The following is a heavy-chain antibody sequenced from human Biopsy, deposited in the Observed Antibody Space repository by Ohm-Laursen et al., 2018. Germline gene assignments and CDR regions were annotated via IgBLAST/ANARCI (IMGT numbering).Heavy chain of an antibody. J-gene: IGHJ4*02. CDR2: INPGGSMM. D-gene: IGHD3-3*01. CDR1: GVTLSGYK. Sequence: SLRLSCAATGVTLSGYKMIWVRQAPGKGPEWISYINPGGSMMYYADSVKGRFIVSRDNAKNSLYLQMDSLRVDDTAVYYCATRKSGEWLSYYFHHWGQGTLVAVSS. CDR3: ATRKSGEWLSYYFHH. V-gene: IGHV3-48*03.